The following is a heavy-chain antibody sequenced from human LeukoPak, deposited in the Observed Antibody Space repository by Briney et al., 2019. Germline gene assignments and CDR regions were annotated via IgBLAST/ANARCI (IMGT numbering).Heavy chain of an antibody. Sequence: GGSLRLSCAASGFTVSSNYMSWVRQAPGKGLEWVSVIYSGGSAYYADSVKGRFTISRDNSKNTLYLQMNSLRAEDTAVYYCTRAVGHPYYYYYYMDVWGKGTTVTISS. CDR1: GFTVSSNY. J-gene: IGHJ6*03. CDR2: IYSGGSA. V-gene: IGHV3-66*01. CDR3: TRAVGHPYYYYYYMDV.